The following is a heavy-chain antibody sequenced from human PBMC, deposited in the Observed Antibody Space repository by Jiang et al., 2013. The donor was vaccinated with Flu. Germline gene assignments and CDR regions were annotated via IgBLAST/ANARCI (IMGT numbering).Heavy chain of an antibody. CDR2: STLAMVT. J-gene: IGHJ4*02. CDR3: ARGGDRSITIFGVVITHFDY. V-gene: IGHV1-3*01. Sequence: APGQTDLSGWDGSTLAMVTQNNSQKFQGRVTITRDTSASTAYMELSSLRSEDTAVYYCARGGDRSITIFGVVITHFDYWGQGTLVTVSS. D-gene: IGHD3-3*01.